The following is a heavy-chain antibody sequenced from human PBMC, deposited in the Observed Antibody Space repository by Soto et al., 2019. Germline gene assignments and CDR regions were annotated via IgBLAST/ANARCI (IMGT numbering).Heavy chain of an antibody. Sequence: PSETLSLTCSVSGASISSYYWTWIRQPPGGGLEWIVYMHHTQGTNDNPSLRGRVHMSIDTSMNQFSLRLTSVTAADTAVYYCARVPFVGYFDWLDPWGHGTLVTVPQ. D-gene: IGHD3-9*01. J-gene: IGHJ5*02. CDR1: GASISSYY. CDR2: MHHTQGT. CDR3: ARVPFVGYFDWLDP. V-gene: IGHV4-59*01.